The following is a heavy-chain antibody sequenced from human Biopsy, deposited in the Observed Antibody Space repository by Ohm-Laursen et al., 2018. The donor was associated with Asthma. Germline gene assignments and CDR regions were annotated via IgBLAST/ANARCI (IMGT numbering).Heavy chain of an antibody. CDR3: AKRRGYSDLTDFDH. CDR2: VSYDGGVA. Sequence: SLRLSCTASGFVFRSHAMHWVRQAPGKGLEWVAVVSYDGGVAHYADSMKGRFTISRDNAKSTLYLQMNRLRTDDTAVYYCAKRRGYSDLTDFDHWGQGTLVTASS. D-gene: IGHD3-3*01. CDR1: GFVFRSHA. V-gene: IGHV3-30*18. J-gene: IGHJ4*02.